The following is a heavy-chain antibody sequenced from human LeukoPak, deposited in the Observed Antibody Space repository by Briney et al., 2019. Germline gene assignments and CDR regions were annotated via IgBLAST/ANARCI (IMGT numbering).Heavy chain of an antibody. CDR2: IKQDGSEK. D-gene: IGHD1-26*01. CDR1: GFTFSTYW. J-gene: IGHJ4*02. CDR3: ARDPVPVGIVGATNYFDY. V-gene: IGHV3-7*01. Sequence: GGSLRLSCVGYGFTFSTYWMSWVRQAPGKGLEWVANIKQDGSEKYYVDSVKGRFTISRDNAKNSLYLQMNSLRAEDTAVYYCARDPVPVGIVGATNYFDYWGQGTLVTVSS.